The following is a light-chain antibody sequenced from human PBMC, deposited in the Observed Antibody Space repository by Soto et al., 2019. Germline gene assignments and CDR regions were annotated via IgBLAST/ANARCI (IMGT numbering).Light chain of an antibody. V-gene: IGKV1-33*01. CDR2: DAS. Sequence: DIQMTQSPSSLSASVGDRVTITCQASQDISNYLNWYQQKPGKAPKLLIYDASNLETGVPSRFSGSGSGTDLTGTISSLQPEDIATYYCQQYDNLPWAFGQGTKVEIK. J-gene: IGKJ1*01. CDR1: QDISNY. CDR3: QQYDNLPWA.